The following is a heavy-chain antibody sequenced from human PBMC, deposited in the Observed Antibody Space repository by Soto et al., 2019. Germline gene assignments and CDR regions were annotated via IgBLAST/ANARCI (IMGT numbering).Heavy chain of an antibody. CDR3: ASHTQLYPVDPDRFDP. CDR2: IYYSGST. Sequence: SETLSLTCTVSGGSISSSSYYWGWIRQPPGKGLEWIGSIYYSGSTYYNPSLKSRVTISVDTSKNQFSLKLSSVTAADAAVYYCASHTQLYPVDPDRFDPRGQG. D-gene: IGHD1-1*01. V-gene: IGHV4-39*01. J-gene: IGHJ5*02. CDR1: GGSISSSSYY.